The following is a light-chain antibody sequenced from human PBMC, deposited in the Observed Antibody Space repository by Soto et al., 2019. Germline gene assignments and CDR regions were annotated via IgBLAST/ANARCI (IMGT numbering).Light chain of an antibody. CDR1: QSVSSY. CDR3: QQRSNWPPLXP. CDR2: DAS. Sequence: IVLTQSPATLSLSPGERATLSCRASQSVSSYLAWYNQKPGQAPMRLIYDASYRATGIPARFSGSGYGTDFTLTISSLEPADFAVYYCQQRSNWPPLXPXGGGTKVDIK. V-gene: IGKV3-11*01. J-gene: IGKJ4*01.